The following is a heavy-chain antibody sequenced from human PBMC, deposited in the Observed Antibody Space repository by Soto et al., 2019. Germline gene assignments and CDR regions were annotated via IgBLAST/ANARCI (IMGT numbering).Heavy chain of an antibody. CDR1: GFTVSSNY. Sequence: EVQLVESGGGLVQPGGSLRLSCAASGFTVSSNYISWVRQAPGKGLEWVSVIYSGGSTYYADSVKGRFTISRDNSKNTLYLQMNSLSSEDTAVYYCDRGVVPAAMCGYFDYWGQGTLVTVSS. CDR2: IYSGGST. J-gene: IGHJ4*02. CDR3: DRGVVPAAMCGYFDY. D-gene: IGHD2-2*01. V-gene: IGHV3-66*01.